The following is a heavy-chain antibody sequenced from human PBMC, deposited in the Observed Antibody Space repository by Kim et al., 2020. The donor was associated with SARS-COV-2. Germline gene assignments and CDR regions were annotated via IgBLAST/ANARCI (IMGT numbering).Heavy chain of an antibody. D-gene: IGHD3-3*01. CDR2: MNPNSGNT. V-gene: IGHV1-8*02. CDR3: ASFTIFGAGDAFDI. J-gene: IGHJ3*02. CDR1: GYTFTSYD. Sequence: ASVKVSCKASGYTFTSYDINWVRQATGQGLEWMGWMNPNSGNTGYAQKFQGRVTMTRNTSISTAYMELSSLRSEDTAVYYCASFTIFGAGDAFDIWGQGTTGSVSS.